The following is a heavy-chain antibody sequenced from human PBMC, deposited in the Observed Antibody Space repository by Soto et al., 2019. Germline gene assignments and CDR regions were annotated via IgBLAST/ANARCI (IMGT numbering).Heavy chain of an antibody. CDR1: GFSLSTRRVG. Sequence: QITLKESGPTLVKPTQTLTLTCTFSGFSLSTRRVGMGWIRPPPGKALECLGIIYWDDDEPYSPTLKSRLTISNDTPKNQFVLTMTNVDPVHTATYYCVHYLADSVYYYVFPDFWGQGTLVTVSS. CDR2: IYWDDDE. CDR3: VHYLADSVYYYVFPDF. J-gene: IGHJ4*02. V-gene: IGHV2-5*02. D-gene: IGHD3-22*01.